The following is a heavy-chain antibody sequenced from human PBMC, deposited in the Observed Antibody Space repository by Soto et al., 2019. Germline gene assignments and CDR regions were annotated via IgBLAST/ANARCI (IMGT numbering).Heavy chain of an antibody. CDR2: IYFSGTT. Sequence: SETLSLTCTVSGGSISSGGYYWSWIRQHPGKGLEWIGYIYFSGTTYYNPSLKNRVTISMDTPKNQLSLNLNSVTAADTAVYYCARDARGGNSGWYYFDYWGQGTLVTVSS. CDR3: ARDARGGNSGWYYFDY. V-gene: IGHV4-31*03. CDR1: GGSISSGGYY. J-gene: IGHJ4*02. D-gene: IGHD6-19*01.